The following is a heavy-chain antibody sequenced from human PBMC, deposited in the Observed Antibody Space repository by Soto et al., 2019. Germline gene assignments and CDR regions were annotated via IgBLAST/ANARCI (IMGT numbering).Heavy chain of an antibody. V-gene: IGHV4-59*01. CDR2: MYNTGST. Sequence: SETLSLTCTVSGGSISGYYWSWIRQPPGKGLEWIGYMYNTGSTVYNPSFKRRVTISVDTSKNQFSLKLNSVTAADTAVYYCARESYYGSGATVVGYWGPGTLVTVSS. CDR3: ARESYYGSGATVVGY. D-gene: IGHD3-10*01. J-gene: IGHJ4*02. CDR1: GGSISGYY.